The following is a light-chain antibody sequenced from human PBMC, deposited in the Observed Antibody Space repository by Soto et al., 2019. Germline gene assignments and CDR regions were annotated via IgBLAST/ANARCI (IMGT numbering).Light chain of an antibody. CDR2: DAA. J-gene: IGKJ5*01. Sequence: EIVLTQSPATLSLSPGERATLSCRASQTISSYLLWYQQKPGQAHRLLIYDAANRATGIPARFSGSGSETHFTLTISILEPEDFAVYYCQHRMNWPLTFGQGTRREIK. CDR3: QHRMNWPLT. CDR1: QTISSY. V-gene: IGKV3-11*01.